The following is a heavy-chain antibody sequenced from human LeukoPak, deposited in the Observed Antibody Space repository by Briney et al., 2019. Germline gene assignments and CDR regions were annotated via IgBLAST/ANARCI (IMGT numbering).Heavy chain of an antibody. V-gene: IGHV3-48*02. Sequence: GGSLRPSCAASGFTFSSYSMNWVRQAPGKGLEWVSYISSNSITIYYADSVKGRFTISRDSAKNSLYLQMNSLRDEDTAVYYCARGYSALDYWGQGTLVTVSS. CDR3: ARGYSALDY. CDR2: ISSNSITI. D-gene: IGHD6-13*01. J-gene: IGHJ4*02. CDR1: GFTFSSYS.